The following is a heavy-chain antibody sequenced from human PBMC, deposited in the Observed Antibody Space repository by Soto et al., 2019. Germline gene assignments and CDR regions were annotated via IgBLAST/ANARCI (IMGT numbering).Heavy chain of an antibody. J-gene: IGHJ5*02. CDR3: ARIPSP. V-gene: IGHV4-30-2*01. CDR1: GGSISSGGYS. Sequence: SETLSLTCAVSGGSISSGGYSWSWIRQPPGKGLEWIGYIYHSGSTYYNSSLKSRVTISVDRSKNQFSLRLSSVTAADTAVYYCARIPSPWGQGTLVTVSS. CDR2: IYHSGST. D-gene: IGHD2-21*01.